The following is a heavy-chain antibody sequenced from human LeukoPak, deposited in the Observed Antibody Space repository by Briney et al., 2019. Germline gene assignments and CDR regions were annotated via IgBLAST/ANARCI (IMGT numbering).Heavy chain of an antibody. CDR3: AKGGTVTRWSYMDV. Sequence: GGSLRLSCAASEFSVGSNYMTWVRQAPGKGLEWVSLISWDGRSTYYADSVKGRFTMSRDNNKNSLYLQMNTLRPEDTALYYCAKGGTVTRWSYMDVWGKGTTVTVSS. CDR2: ISWDGRST. D-gene: IGHD4-17*01. CDR1: EFSVGSNY. J-gene: IGHJ6*03. V-gene: IGHV3-43D*03.